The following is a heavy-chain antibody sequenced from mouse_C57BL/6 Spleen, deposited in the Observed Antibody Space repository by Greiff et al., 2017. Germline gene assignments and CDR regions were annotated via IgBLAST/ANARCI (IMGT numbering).Heavy chain of an antibody. CDR3: ARGAYYSNYGGY. D-gene: IGHD2-5*01. J-gene: IGHJ2*01. V-gene: IGHV1-54*01. CDR2: INPGSGGT. Sequence: QVQLQQSGAELVRPGTSVKVSCKASGYAFTNYLIEWVKQRPGQGLEWIGVINPGSGGTNYNEKFKGKATLTADKSSSTAYMQLSSLTSEDSAVYFCARGAYYSNYGGYWGQGTTLTVSS. CDR1: GYAFTNYL.